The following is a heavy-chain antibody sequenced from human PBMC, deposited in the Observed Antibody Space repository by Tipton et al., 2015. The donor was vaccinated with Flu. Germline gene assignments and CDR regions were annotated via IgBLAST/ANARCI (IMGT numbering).Heavy chain of an antibody. D-gene: IGHD3-10*01. CDR2: IYHSGTA. CDR3: VKHFERGFDI. J-gene: IGHJ3*02. Sequence: TLSLTCTVSGGSISNYYWGWIRQPPGKGLEWIGSIYHSGTAYYNPSLKSRVTISVDTSKNQFSLNLNSVTAADTAMYYCVKHFERGFDIWGQGTMVTVSS. V-gene: IGHV4-39*01. CDR1: GGSISNYY.